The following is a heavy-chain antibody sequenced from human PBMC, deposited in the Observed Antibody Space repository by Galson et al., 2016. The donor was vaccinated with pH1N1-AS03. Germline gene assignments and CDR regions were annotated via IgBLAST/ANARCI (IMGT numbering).Heavy chain of an antibody. V-gene: IGHV1-69*05. D-gene: IGHD3-9*01. CDR3: ATAGNYFDIRRFDY. Sequence: SVKVSCKASGLTFSSYAISWVRQAPGHGLEWMGGVKGVFRTTNYAQKFQGRITITMDQSTGTACMEVSSLRAEDTAVYYCATAGNYFDIRRFDYWGQGTPVTVFS. J-gene: IGHJ4*02. CDR1: GLTFSSYA. CDR2: VKGVFRTT.